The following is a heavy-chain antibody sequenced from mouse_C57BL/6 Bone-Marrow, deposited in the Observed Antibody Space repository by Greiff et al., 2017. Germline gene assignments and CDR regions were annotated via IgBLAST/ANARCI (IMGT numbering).Heavy chain of an antibody. J-gene: IGHJ2*01. V-gene: IGHV1-74*01. D-gene: IGHD1-1*01. CDR2: IHPSDSDT. Sequence: QVQLQQPGAELVKPGASVKVSCKASGYTFTSYWMHWVKQRPGQGLEWIGRIHPSDSDTNYNQKFKGKATLTVDKSSSTAYMQLSSLTSEDSAVYYCASSSTTVVDYFDDWGQGTTLTVSS. CDR3: ASSSTTVVDYFDD. CDR1: GYTFTSYW.